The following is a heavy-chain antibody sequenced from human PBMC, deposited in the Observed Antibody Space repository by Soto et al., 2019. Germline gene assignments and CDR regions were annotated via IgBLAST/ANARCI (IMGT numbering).Heavy chain of an antibody. D-gene: IGHD3-22*01. CDR1: GGSISSYY. CDR2: IYYSGST. V-gene: IGHV4-59*01. J-gene: IGHJ6*02. Sequence: LSLTCTVSGGSISSYYWSWIRQPPGNVLEWIGYIYYSGSTNYNPSLKSRVTISVDTSKNQFSLKLSSVTAADTAVYYCARAAYYYDSSGYHPYYYYGMDVWGQGTTVTVSS. CDR3: ARAAYYYDSSGYHPYYYYGMDV.